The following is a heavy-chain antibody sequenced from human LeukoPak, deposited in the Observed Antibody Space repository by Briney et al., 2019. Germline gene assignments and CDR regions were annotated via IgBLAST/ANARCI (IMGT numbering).Heavy chain of an antibody. CDR1: GYTFTTYG. CDR3: ARRLERHHDFDY. V-gene: IGHV1-18*01. J-gene: IGHJ4*02. Sequence: ASVKASCKASGYTFTTYGISWVRQAPGQGLEWMGWISAYNNNTKNARKFQGRVTMTTDTSTSTAYMELRSLRSDDTAVYYCARRLERHHDFDYWGQGTQVTVSS. CDR2: ISAYNNNT. D-gene: IGHD1-1*01.